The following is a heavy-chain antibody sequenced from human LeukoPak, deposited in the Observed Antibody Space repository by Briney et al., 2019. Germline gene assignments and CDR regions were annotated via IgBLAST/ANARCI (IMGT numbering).Heavy chain of an antibody. V-gene: IGHV1-18*01. Sequence: GASVKVSCKASGYPFISTGINRLRQAPGHGLEWMGWISPYNGNTNFAQHFQNRLSLTTDTSSRTSFMELRSLTYEDTATYYCARGAYYDMLNTRGALDYWGQGTMVTVSS. J-gene: IGHJ4*02. CDR3: ARGAYYDMLNTRGALDY. D-gene: IGHD3-9*01. CDR1: GYPFISTG. CDR2: ISPYNGNT.